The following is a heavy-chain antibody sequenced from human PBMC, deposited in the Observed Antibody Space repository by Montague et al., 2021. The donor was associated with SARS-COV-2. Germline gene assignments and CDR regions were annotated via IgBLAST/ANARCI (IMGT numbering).Heavy chain of an antibody. J-gene: IGHJ5*02. CDR2: IYNSGTT. D-gene: IGHD4-17*01. V-gene: IGHV4-39*01. CDR1: GDSTSCPNCY. Sequence: SETLSLTCTVSGDSTSCPNCYWGWIRQPPGKGLDWIGTIYNSGTTYYNPSLKSRLTTSIDTSKYQFSLKLSSVTAADTAVYYCARHRNYGDHSLDNWFHPGGQGTLVTVSS. CDR3: ARHRNYGDHSLDNWFHP.